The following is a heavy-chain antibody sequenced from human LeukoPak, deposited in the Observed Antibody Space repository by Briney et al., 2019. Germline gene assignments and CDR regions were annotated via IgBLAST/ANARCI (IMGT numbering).Heavy chain of an antibody. V-gene: IGHV4-34*01. Sequence: SETLSLTCAVSGGSFSGKYWTWIRQPPGKGLEWIGEITYSGSIYYNPPLKSRVTISVDTSKNQFSLKLNSVTAADTAVYYCARDLMTWGQGTLVTVSS. CDR3: ARDLMT. CDR1: GGSFSGKY. CDR2: ITYSGSI. J-gene: IGHJ4*02.